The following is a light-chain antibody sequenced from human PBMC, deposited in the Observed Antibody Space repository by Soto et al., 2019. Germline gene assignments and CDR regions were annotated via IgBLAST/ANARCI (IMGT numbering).Light chain of an antibody. CDR1: QNINIY. Sequence: DIQLTQSPSSLSASVGDRVTITCRASQNINIYLNWYQHKPVTAPNLLIYGASSLQSGVPSRLSGSRSGTECTLTISSQEPEDFATYLCQQRYTTPVPITLGQGTRLEI. CDR3: QQRYTTPVPIT. V-gene: IGKV1-39*01. CDR2: GAS. J-gene: IGKJ5*01.